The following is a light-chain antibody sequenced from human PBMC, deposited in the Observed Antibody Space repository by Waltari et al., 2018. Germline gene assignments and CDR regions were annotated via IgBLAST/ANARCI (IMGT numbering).Light chain of an antibody. CDR2: EVS. CDR3: SSYTSSSTV. CDR1: RSDVGGCNY. V-gene: IGLV2-14*01. J-gene: IGLJ2*01. Sequence: QSALTQPASVSESPGQSITISCTGTRSDVGGCNYVSWYQQHPGKDPKVMIYEVSNRPSGVSNRFSGSKSGNTASLTISGLQAEDEADYYCSSYTSSSTVFGGGTKLTVL.